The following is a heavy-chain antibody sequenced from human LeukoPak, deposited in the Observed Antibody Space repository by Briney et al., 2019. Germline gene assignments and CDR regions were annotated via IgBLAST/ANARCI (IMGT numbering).Heavy chain of an antibody. J-gene: IGHJ5*02. Sequence: SETLSLTCAVYGGSFSGYYWSWIRQPPGKGLEWIGEINHSGSTNYNPSLKSRVTISVDTSKNQFSLKLSSVTAADTAVYYCARRKGATTKSRWFDPRGQGTLVTVSS. CDR3: ARRKGATTKSRWFDP. V-gene: IGHV4-34*01. CDR1: GGSFSGYY. CDR2: INHSGST. D-gene: IGHD1-26*01.